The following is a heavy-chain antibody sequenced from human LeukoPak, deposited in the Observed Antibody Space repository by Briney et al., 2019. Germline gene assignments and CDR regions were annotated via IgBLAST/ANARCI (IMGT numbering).Heavy chain of an antibody. Sequence: PGGSLRLSCAASGFTFSSYAMSWVRQAPGKGLEWVSAISGSGGSTYYADSVKGRFTISRDNSKNTLYLQMNSLRAEDTAVYYCEKSIEIKPNYYYYYGMDVWGQGTTVTVSS. V-gene: IGHV3-23*01. CDR1: GFTFSSYA. CDR2: ISGSGGST. J-gene: IGHJ6*02. D-gene: IGHD1-14*01. CDR3: EKSIEIKPNYYYYYGMDV.